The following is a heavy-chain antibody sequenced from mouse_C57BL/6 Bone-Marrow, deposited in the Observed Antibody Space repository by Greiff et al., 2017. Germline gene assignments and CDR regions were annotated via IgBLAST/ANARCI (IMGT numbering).Heavy chain of an antibody. J-gene: IGHJ3*01. CDR1: EYEFPSHY. D-gene: IGHD2-4*01. Sequence: EVKLMESGGGLVQPGESLKLSCASNEYEFPSHYMSWVRQTPEKRLELVAAINSDGGSTYYPDTMERRFIISRDTTKKTLYLQMISLRSEDTALYYCARHKGYDYDWFAYWGQGTLVTVSA. V-gene: IGHV5-2*01. CDR2: INSDGGST. CDR3: ARHKGYDYDWFAY.